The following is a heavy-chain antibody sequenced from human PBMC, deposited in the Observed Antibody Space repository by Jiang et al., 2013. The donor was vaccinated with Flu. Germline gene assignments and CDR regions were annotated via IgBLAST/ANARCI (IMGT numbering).Heavy chain of an antibody. J-gene: IGHJ5*02. D-gene: IGHD5-24*01. CDR1: GGTFSSYA. Sequence: SSVKVSCKASGGTFSSYAISWVRQAPGQGLEWMGGIIPIFGTANYAQKFQGRVTITADESTSTAYMELSSLRSEDTAVYYCARDLQEMATITGWFDPWGQGTLVTVSS. V-gene: IGHV1-69*01. CDR2: IIPIFGTA. CDR3: ARDLQEMATITGWFDP.